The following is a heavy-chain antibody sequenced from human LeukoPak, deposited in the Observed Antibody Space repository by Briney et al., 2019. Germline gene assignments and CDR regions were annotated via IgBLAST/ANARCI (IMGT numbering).Heavy chain of an antibody. CDR2: ISYDGSNK. V-gene: IGHV3-30*04. Sequence: GGSLRLSCAASGFTFSSYAMHWVRQAPGKGLEWVAVISYDGSNKYYADSVKGRFTISRDNAKNTLYLQMNSLRAEDTAVYYCAVGANPGAFDYWGQGTLGTVSS. D-gene: IGHD1-26*01. CDR3: AVGANPGAFDY. J-gene: IGHJ4*02. CDR1: GFTFSSYA.